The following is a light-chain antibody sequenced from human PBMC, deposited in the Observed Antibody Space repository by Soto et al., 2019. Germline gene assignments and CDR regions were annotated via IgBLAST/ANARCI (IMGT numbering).Light chain of an antibody. Sequence: DSQMTQSPSSLSASVGDRVTITCRASQSISYYLNWYQQKPGRAPRLLIYTTSSLQSGVPSKSSGSASGTDFTFTISSLQPEDIATYYCQQYENLPITFGQGTRLEIK. CDR2: TTS. CDR1: QSISYY. J-gene: IGKJ5*01. V-gene: IGKV1-33*01. CDR3: QQYENLPIT.